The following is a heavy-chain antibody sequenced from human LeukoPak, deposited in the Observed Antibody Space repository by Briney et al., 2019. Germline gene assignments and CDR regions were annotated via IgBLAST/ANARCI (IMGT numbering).Heavy chain of an antibody. CDR1: GGSLSSGGYF. J-gene: IGHJ4*02. V-gene: IGHV4-30-2*01. Sequence: TSETLSLTCTVSGGSLSSGGYFWSWIRQPPGKGLEWIGYVFRTGRTSYNPSLDSRVTISLDRSRNQFSLRLTSVTAADSAMYYCATEGQCGFTTCPGLQFWGQGILVSVSS. CDR3: ATEGQCGFTTCPGLQF. CDR2: VFRTGRT. D-gene: IGHD2-2*01.